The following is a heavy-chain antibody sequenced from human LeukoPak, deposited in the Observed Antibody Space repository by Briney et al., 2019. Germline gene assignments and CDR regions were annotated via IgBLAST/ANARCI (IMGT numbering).Heavy chain of an antibody. CDR2: INPNSGGT. J-gene: IGHJ5*02. D-gene: IGHD4-17*01. Sequence: ASVKVSCKVSGYTFTGYYMHWVRQAPGQGLEWMGWINPNSGGTNYAQKFQGRVTMTRDTSISTAYMELSRLRSDDTAVYYCAREGAPYGDYRWFDPWGQGTLVTVSS. V-gene: IGHV1-2*02. CDR3: AREGAPYGDYRWFDP. CDR1: GYTFTGYY.